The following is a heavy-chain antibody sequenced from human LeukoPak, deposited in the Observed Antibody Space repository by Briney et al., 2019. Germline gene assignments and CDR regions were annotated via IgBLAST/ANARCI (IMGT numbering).Heavy chain of an antibody. D-gene: IGHD6-13*01. V-gene: IGHV1-2*02. J-gene: IGHJ4*02. Sequence: ASVKVSCKTSGYTFIDYYMHWVRQAPGQGLEWMGWINPNRGGTNYAQKFQGRVTMTRDTSISTAYMELRSLRSDDTAVYYCAREEYSSNWYYFDYWGQGTLVTVSS. CDR2: INPNRGGT. CDR1: GYTFIDYY. CDR3: AREEYSSNWYYFDY.